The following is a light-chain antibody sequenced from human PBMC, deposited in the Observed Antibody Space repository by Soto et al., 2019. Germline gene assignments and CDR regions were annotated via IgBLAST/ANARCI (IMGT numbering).Light chain of an antibody. V-gene: IGKV3-15*01. Sequence: EIVMTQSPATLSVSPGERATLSCRASQSVSSNLAWYQQKPGQAPRLLIYGASTRATGIPARFSGSGSGTEFTLTISSLQSEDFEVYYCQHPPTFGPGTKVDIK. CDR2: GAS. CDR3: QHPPT. CDR1: QSVSSN. J-gene: IGKJ3*01.